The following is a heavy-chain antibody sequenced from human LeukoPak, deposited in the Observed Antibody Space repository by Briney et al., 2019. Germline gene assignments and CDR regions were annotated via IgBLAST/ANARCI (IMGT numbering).Heavy chain of an antibody. CDR2: IIPILGIA. CDR3: AREEDYGGNPTRPFDY. V-gene: IGHV1-69*04. Sequence: SVKVSCKASGGTSSSYAISWVRQAPGQGLEWMGRIIPILGIANYAQKFQGRVTITADKSTSTAYMELSSLRSEDTAVYYCAREEDYGGNPTRPFDYWGQGTLVTVSS. D-gene: IGHD4-23*01. CDR1: GGTSSSYA. J-gene: IGHJ4*02.